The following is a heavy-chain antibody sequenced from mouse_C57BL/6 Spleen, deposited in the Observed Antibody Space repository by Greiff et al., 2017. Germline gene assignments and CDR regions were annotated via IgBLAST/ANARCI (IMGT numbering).Heavy chain of an antibody. V-gene: IGHV1-61*01. J-gene: IGHJ1*03. CDR2: IYPSDSET. D-gene: IGHD1-1*01. CDR1: GYTFTSYW. Sequence: QVQLKQPGAELVRPGSSVKLSCKASGYTFTSYWMDWVKQRPGQGLEWIGNIYPSDSETHYNQKFKDKATLTVAKSSSTAYMQLSSLTSEDSAVYYCARGGLITTVVNWYFDVWGTGTTVTVSS. CDR3: ARGGLITTVVNWYFDV.